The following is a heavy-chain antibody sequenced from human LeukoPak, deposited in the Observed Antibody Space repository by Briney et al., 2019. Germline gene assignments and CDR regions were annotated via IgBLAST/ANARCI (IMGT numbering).Heavy chain of an antibody. CDR1: GGSISSGGYY. D-gene: IGHD2-2*01. CDR2: IYYSGST. J-gene: IGHJ6*04. V-gene: IGHV4-31*03. Sequence: SQTLSLTCTVSGGSISSGGYYWSWIRQHPGKGLEWIGYIYYSGSTYYNPSLKSRVTISVDTSKNQFSLKLSPVTAADTAVYYCARTRKVPAAKSGYYYYGMDVWGKGTTVTVSS. CDR3: ARTRKVPAAKSGYYYYGMDV.